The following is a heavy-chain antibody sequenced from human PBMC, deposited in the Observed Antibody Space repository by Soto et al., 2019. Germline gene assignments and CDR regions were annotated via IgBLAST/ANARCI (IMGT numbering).Heavy chain of an antibody. J-gene: IGHJ6*02. Sequence: ASVKVSCKASGYTFTSYGISWVRQAPGQGLEWMGWISAYNGNTNYAQKLQGRVTMTTDTSTSTAYMELRSLRSDDTAVYYCARDRAGTTDYYYGMDVWGQGTTVTVSS. CDR2: ISAYNGNT. CDR3: ARDRAGTTDYYYGMDV. D-gene: IGHD1-7*01. V-gene: IGHV1-18*01. CDR1: GYTFTSYG.